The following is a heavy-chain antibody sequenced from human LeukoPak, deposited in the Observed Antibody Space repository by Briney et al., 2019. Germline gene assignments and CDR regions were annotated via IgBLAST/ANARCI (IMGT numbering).Heavy chain of an antibody. CDR1: GFTFSSYA. J-gene: IGHJ6*02. CDR3: AKVLPAARDYYYYYGMDV. CDR2: ISGSGGST. V-gene: IGHV3-23*01. D-gene: IGHD2-2*01. Sequence: PGGSLRLSCAASGFTFSSYAMSWVRQAPGKGLEWVSAISGSGGSTYYADSVKGRFTISRDNSKNTLYLQMNSLRAEDTAVYYCAKVLPAARDYYYYYGMDVWGQGTTVTVSS.